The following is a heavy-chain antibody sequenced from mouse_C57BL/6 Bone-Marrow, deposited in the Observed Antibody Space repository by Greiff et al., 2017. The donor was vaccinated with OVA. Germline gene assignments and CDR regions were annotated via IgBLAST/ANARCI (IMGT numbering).Heavy chain of an antibody. CDR3: ARFDDGYAFAY. CDR1: GYTFTDYY. D-gene: IGHD2-3*01. J-gene: IGHJ3*01. Sequence: VQLQQSGPVLVKPGASVKMSCKASGYTFTDYYMNWVKQGHGKSLEWIGVINPYNGGTSYNQKFKGKATLTVDKSSSTAYMELNSLTSEDSAVYYCARFDDGYAFAYWGQGTPVTVSA. CDR2: INPYNGGT. V-gene: IGHV1-19*01.